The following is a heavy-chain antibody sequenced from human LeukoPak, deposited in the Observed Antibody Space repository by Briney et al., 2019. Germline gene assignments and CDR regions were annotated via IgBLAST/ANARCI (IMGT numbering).Heavy chain of an antibody. CDR2: ISSSGSTI. V-gene: IGHV3-11*04. CDR3: ARDYSSSGYYPLYYYYMDV. D-gene: IGHD3-22*01. J-gene: IGHJ6*03. CDR1: GFTFSDYY. Sequence: PGGSLRLSCAASGFTFSDYYVSWIRQAPGKGLEWVSYISSSGSTIYYADSVKGRFTISRDNAKNSLYLQMNSLRAEDTAVYYCARDYSSSGYYPLYYYYMDVWGKGTTVTVSS.